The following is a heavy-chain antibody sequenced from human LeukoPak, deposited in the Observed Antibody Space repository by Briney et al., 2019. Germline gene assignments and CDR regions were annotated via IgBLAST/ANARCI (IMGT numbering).Heavy chain of an antibody. CDR2: ISWNSGSI. CDR1: GFTFDDYA. CDR3: AKDGARYYGSGTLWGYYYYYMDV. J-gene: IGHJ6*03. D-gene: IGHD3-10*01. V-gene: IGHV3-9*01. Sequence: PGGSLRLSCAASGFTFDDYAMHWVRQAPGKGLEWVSGISWNSGSIGYADSVKGRFTISRDNAKNSLYLQMNSLRAEDTALYYCAKDGARYYGSGTLWGYYYYYMDVWGKGTTVTISS.